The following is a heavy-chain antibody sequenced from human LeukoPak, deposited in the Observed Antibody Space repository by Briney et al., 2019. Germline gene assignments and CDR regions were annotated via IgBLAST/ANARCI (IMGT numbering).Heavy chain of an antibody. V-gene: IGHV4-39*07. J-gene: IGHJ4*02. D-gene: IGHD6-19*01. CDR1: GGSISSSSYY. CDR2: IYYSGST. CDR3: ARDLLSLAVAGPNVGSKKNYFDY. Sequence: PSETLSLTCTVSGGSISSSSYYWGWIRQPPGKGLEWIGSIYYSGSTYYNPSLKGRVTISVDTSKNQFSLKLSSVTAADTAVYYCARDLLSLAVAGPNVGSKKNYFDYWGQGTLVTVSS.